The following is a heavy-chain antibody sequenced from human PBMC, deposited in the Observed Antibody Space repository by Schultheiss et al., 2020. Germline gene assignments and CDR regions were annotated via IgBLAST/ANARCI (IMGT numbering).Heavy chain of an antibody. CDR2: ISSSSDYI. CDR1: GFTFSSYS. CDR3: ARYCSGGGCFSRYAMDV. Sequence: GESLKISCAASGFTFSSYSMNWVRQAPGKGLEWVSSISSSSDYIYYADSVKGRFTISRDNPKNSLYLHMDSLRAEDTAVYYCARYCSGGGCFSRYAMDVWGQGTTVTVSS. J-gene: IGHJ6*02. D-gene: IGHD2-15*01. V-gene: IGHV3-21*01.